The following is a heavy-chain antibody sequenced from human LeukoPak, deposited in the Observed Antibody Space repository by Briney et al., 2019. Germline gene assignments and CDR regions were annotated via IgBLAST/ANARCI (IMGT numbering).Heavy chain of an antibody. CDR3: AKDHTVGATFGVYFDY. CDR2: ISGSGGSI. CDR1: GFTFSSYG. V-gene: IGHV3-23*01. Sequence: GGSLGLSCEASGFTFSSYGMSWVRQAPGKGLEWVSGISGSGGSIYYADSLKGRFTISKDNSKNTLYLQMNSLRAEDTAVYYCAKDHTVGATFGVYFDYRGQGTLVTVSS. D-gene: IGHD1-26*01. J-gene: IGHJ4*02.